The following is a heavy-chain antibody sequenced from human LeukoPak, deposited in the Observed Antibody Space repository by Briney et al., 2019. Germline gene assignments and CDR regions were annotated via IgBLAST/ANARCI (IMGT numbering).Heavy chain of an antibody. CDR3: ARGSIAAAGTGYYGMDV. CDR2: MNPNSGNT. D-gene: IGHD6-13*01. Sequence: ASVKVSCKASGYTFTSYGISWVRQAPGQGLEWMGWMNPNSGNTGYAQKFQGRVTMTRNTSISTAYMELSSLRSEDTAVYYCARGSIAAAGTGYYGMDVWGQGTTVTVSS. J-gene: IGHJ6*02. V-gene: IGHV1-8*02. CDR1: GYTFTSYG.